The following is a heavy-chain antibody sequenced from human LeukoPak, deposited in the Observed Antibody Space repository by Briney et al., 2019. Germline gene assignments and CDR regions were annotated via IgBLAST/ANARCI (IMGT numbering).Heavy chain of an antibody. Sequence: GRSLRLSCAASGFTFSSYGMHWVRQAPGKGLEWVAVISYDGSNKYYADSVKGRFTISRDNSKNTLYLQMNSLRDEDTAVYYCAKSGRSNNSGMDVWGQGTTVTVSS. V-gene: IGHV3-30*18. CDR2: ISYDGSNK. D-gene: IGHD6-13*01. CDR1: GFTFSSYG. J-gene: IGHJ6*02. CDR3: AKSGRSNNSGMDV.